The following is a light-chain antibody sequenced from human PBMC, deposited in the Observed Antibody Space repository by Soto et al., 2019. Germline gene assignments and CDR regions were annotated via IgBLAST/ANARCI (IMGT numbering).Light chain of an antibody. CDR2: EVT. J-gene: IGLJ1*01. CDR1: SSDIGSYDL. V-gene: IGLV2-23*02. Sequence: QSVLAQPASVSGSRGQSITISWTGTSSDIGSYDLVSWYQQHPGTAPKLIIYEVTKRPSGVSTRFSGSKSGNTASLTISGLQAVDEADYYCCSFADFTYVFGTGTKVTVL. CDR3: CSFADFTYV.